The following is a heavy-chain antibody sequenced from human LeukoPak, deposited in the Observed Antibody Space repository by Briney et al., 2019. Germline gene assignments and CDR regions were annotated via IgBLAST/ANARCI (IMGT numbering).Heavy chain of an antibody. CDR1: GFTFSSYA. Sequence: GGSLGLSCVASGFTFSSYAMTWFRQAPGKGLEWVSSFSGGDGSPYHADSVKGRFTISRDNSKNTLYLQMNSLRAEDTAVYYCAKGVDIVATIMDWGQGTLVTVSS. J-gene: IGHJ4*02. V-gene: IGHV3-23*01. CDR3: AKGVDIVATIMD. CDR2: FSGGDGSP. D-gene: IGHD5-12*01.